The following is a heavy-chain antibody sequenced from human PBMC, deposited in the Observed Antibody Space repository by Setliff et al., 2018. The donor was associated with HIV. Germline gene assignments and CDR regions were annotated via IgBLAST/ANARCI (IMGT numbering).Heavy chain of an antibody. D-gene: IGHD6-13*01. J-gene: IGHJ5*02. Sequence: KASETLSLTCAVYGASLSGDYWSWIRQPPGKGLEWIGEVTHSRRTNYNPSLQNRVIISVDTSKNQFSLRLNSVTAADTAVYYCATGGDSSSWYWGRWFDPWGQGTLVTVSS. V-gene: IGHV4-34*01. CDR2: VTHSRRT. CDR1: GASLSGDY. CDR3: ATGGDSSSWYWGRWFDP.